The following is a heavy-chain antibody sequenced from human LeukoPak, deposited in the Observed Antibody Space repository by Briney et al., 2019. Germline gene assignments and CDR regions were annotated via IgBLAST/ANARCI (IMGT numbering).Heavy chain of an antibody. D-gene: IGHD6-19*01. V-gene: IGHV4-59*01. J-gene: IGHJ6*02. Sequence: SETVSLTCTVSGCSISNYYWSWIRQPPGKGLEWIGYIYYSGNINYNPSLKSRVTISVDTTKNQVSLKLSSVTAADTAVYYCARSSGSGPAYYYGLDVWGQGTTVTVFS. CDR3: ARSSGSGPAYYYGLDV. CDR2: IYYSGNI. CDR1: GCSISNYY.